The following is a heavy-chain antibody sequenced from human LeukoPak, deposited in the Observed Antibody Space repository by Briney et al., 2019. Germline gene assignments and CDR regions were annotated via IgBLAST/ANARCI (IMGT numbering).Heavy chain of an antibody. D-gene: IGHD2/OR15-2a*01. CDR1: GFTFDDYA. J-gene: IGHJ4*02. CDR3: ATSDFAAHFCY. CDR2: ISGDGGST. V-gene: IGHV3-43*02. Sequence: GGSLRLSCAASGFTFDDYAMHWVRQAPGKGLEWVSLISGDGGSTYYADSVKGRFTISRDNTKNSLYLQMNSLGTEDTALYYCATSDFAAHFCYRGQGTLVTVSS.